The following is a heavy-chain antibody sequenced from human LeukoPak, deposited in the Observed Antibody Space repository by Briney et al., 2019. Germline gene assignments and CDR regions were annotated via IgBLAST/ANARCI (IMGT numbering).Heavy chain of an antibody. D-gene: IGHD3-22*01. CDR3: AYYDTSNYHAMMD. CDR2: IYPGDSDT. Sequence: GESLKISCKGSAYSFTSYWIGWVRQMPGKGLEWMGIIYPGDSDTRYSPSFQGQVTISADKFISTAYLQWSSLKASDTAIYYCAYYDTSNYHAMMDWGQGTLVTVSS. CDR1: AYSFTSYW. V-gene: IGHV5-51*01. J-gene: IGHJ4*02.